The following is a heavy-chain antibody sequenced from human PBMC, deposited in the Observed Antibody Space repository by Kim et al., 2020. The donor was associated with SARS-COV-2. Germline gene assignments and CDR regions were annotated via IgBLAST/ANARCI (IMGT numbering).Heavy chain of an antibody. J-gene: IGHJ6*03. CDR2: ISGSGGST. CDR3: AKEFLGTIFGVVYDYYDYMDV. CDR1: GFTFSSYA. Sequence: GGSLRLSCAASGFTFSSYAMSWVRHAPGKGLEWVSGISGSGGSTYYADSVKGRFTISRDNSKNTLYLQMNSLRAEDTAVYDCAKEFLGTIFGVVYDYYDYMDVWGQGTTVTVSS. D-gene: IGHD3-3*01. V-gene: IGHV3-23*01.